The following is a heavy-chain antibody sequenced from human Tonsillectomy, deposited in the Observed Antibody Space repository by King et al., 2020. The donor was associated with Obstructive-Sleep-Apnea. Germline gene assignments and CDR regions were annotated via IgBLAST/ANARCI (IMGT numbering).Heavy chain of an antibody. Sequence: ITLQESGPTLVKPTQTLTLTCTFSGFSLRTSGVGVGWIRQPPGKALEWLALIYWDDDKCYSPSLKSRLTITKDTSKNQVVLIMTNMDPVDTATYYCAHRGNSEFSFDFWGQGTLVTVSS. J-gene: IGHJ4*02. CDR1: GFSLRTSGVG. CDR2: IYWDDDK. D-gene: IGHD4-23*01. CDR3: AHRGNSEFSFDF. V-gene: IGHV2-5*02.